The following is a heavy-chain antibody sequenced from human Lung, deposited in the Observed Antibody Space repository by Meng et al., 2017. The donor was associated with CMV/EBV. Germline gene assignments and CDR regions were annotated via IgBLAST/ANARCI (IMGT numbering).Heavy chain of an antibody. V-gene: IGHV3-30-3*01. CDR1: GFTFSSYA. D-gene: IGHD2-15*01. Sequence: QGQLVGSGGGVVQPGRSLGLSCAASGFTFSSYAMHWVRQAPGKGLEWVVVISYDGSNKYYADSVKGRFTISRDNSKNTLYLQMNSLRAEDTAVYYCAHGGGDCWGQGTLVTV. CDR2: ISYDGSNK. J-gene: IGHJ4*02. CDR3: AHGGGDC.